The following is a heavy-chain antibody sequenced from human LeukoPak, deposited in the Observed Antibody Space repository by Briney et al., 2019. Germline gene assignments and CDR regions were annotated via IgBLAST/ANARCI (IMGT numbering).Heavy chain of an antibody. CDR3: ARGRGGSYYNWFDA. Sequence: ASVKVSCKASGYTFTDHYMHWVRQAPGQGLEWMGWINPSSGGTNSAQKFQGRVTMTRDTSISTADMELSRLRSDDTAVCYCARGRGGSYYNWFDAWGQGTLVTVSS. D-gene: IGHD1-26*01. V-gene: IGHV1-2*02. CDR2: INPSSGGT. CDR1: GYTFTDHY. J-gene: IGHJ5*02.